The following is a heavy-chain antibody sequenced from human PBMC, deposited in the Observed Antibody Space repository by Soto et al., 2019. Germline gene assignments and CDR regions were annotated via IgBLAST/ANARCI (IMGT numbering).Heavy chain of an antibody. CDR1: GGSFSGYY. V-gene: IGHV4-34*01. J-gene: IGHJ4*02. D-gene: IGHD3-3*01. CDR3: ARGIQTYYDFLSGYPPRYYFDY. Sequence: SETLSLTCAVYGGSFSGYYWSWIRQPPGKGLEWIGEINHSGSTNYNPSLKSRVTISVDTSKNQFSLKLSSVTAADTAVYYCARGIQTYYDFLSGYPPRYYFDYWGQGTLVTVSS. CDR2: INHSGST.